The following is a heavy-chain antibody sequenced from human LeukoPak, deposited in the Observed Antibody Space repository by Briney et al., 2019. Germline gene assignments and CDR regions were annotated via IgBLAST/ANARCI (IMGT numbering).Heavy chain of an antibody. CDR2: INSDGSSA. CDR3: ARAGGYYYYYMDV. CDR1: GFNFSIYW. V-gene: IGHV3-74*01. Sequence: AGGSLRLSCAASGFNFSIYWMHWVRQAPGKGLVWVSRINSDGSSAIYTDSVKGRFTFSSDNAKNMLYLQMDSLRAEDTAVYYCARAGGYYYYYMDVWGKGTRVTVSS. D-gene: IGHD2-15*01. J-gene: IGHJ6*03.